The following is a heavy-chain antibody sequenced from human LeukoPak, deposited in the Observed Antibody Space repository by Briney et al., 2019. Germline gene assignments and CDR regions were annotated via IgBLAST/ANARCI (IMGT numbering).Heavy chain of an antibody. CDR1: GYSFTSYW. D-gene: IGHD3-22*01. CDR3: ARQESQYYDSSGYSSSLDY. Sequence: GESLKISCKGSGYSFTSYWIGWVRQMPGKGLEWMGIIYPGDSVTRYSPSFQGQVTISADKSISTAYLQWSSLKASDTAMYYCARQESQYYDSSGYSSSLDYWGQGTLVTVSS. V-gene: IGHV5-51*01. CDR2: IYPGDSVT. J-gene: IGHJ4*02.